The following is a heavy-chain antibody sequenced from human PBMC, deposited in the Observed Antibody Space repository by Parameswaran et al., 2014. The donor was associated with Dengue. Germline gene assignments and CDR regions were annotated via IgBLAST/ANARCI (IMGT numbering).Heavy chain of an antibody. D-gene: IGHD1-1*01. V-gene: IGHV6-1*01. J-gene: IGHJ4*02. CDR3: AKSGLGRNYFDS. Sequence: WIRQSPSRGLEWLGRTYYKSKWCNDYAVSVKSRIVISPDTSKNQFSLQLNSVTPDDTAVYYCAKSGLGRNYFDSWGQGTLVTVSS. CDR2: TYYKSKWCN.